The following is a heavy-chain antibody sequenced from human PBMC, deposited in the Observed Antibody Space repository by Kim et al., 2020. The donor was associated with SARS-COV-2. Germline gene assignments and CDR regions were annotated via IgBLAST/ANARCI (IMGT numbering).Heavy chain of an antibody. CDR3: ASPYYGSGSYYKGYFDY. CDR1: GGTFSSYA. V-gene: IGHV1-69*13. CDR2: IIPIFGTA. J-gene: IGHJ4*02. D-gene: IGHD3-10*01. Sequence: SVKVSCKASGGTFSSYAISWVRQAPGQGLEWMGGIIPIFGTANYAQKFQGRVTITAYESTSTAYMELSSLRSEDTAVYYCASPYYGSGSYYKGYFDYWGQGTLVTVSS.